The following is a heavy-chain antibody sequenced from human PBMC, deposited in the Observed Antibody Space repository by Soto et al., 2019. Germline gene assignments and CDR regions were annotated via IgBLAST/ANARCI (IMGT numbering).Heavy chain of an antibody. J-gene: IGHJ6*02. Sequence: QVQLVQSGAEVKKPGSSVKVSCKAPGGTFSSYAISWVRQAPGQGLEWMGGIIPIFGTANYARKFQGRVTITADESTSTGYMGLSSLRSEDTAVYYCARSQGGSSSLDIYYSYYYGMDVWGQGTTVTVSS. CDR3: ARSQGGSSSLDIYYSYYYGMDV. V-gene: IGHV1-69*01. D-gene: IGHD2-15*01. CDR2: IIPIFGTA. CDR1: GGTFSSYA.